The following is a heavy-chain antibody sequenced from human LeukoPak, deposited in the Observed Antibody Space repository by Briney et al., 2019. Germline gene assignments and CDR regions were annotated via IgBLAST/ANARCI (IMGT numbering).Heavy chain of an antibody. CDR3: ARPTPDIVGATNAFDI. Sequence: SVKVSCKASGGTFSSYAISWVRQAPGQGLEWMGRIIPIFGIANYAQKFQGRVTITADKSTSTAYMELSSVRSEDTAVYYCARPTPDIVGATNAFDIWGQGTMVTVSS. D-gene: IGHD1-26*01. V-gene: IGHV1-69*04. J-gene: IGHJ3*02. CDR2: IIPIFGIA. CDR1: GGTFSSYA.